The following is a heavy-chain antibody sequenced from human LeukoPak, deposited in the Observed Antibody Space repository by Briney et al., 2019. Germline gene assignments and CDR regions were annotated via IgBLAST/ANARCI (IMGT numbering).Heavy chain of an antibody. CDR1: GGSISSSSYY. Sequence: SETLSLTCTVSGGSISSSSYYWGWIRQPPGKGLEWIGSIYYSGSTNYNPSLKSRVTISVDTSKNQFSLKLSSVTAADTAVYYCARHGGSSWPGGYYYYMDVWGKGTTVTISS. J-gene: IGHJ6*03. CDR3: ARHGGSSWPGGYYYYMDV. D-gene: IGHD6-13*01. CDR2: IYYSGST. V-gene: IGHV4-39*01.